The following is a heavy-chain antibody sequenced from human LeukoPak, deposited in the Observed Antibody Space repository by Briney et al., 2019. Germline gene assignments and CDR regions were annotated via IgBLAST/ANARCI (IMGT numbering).Heavy chain of an antibody. CDR3: ARADDITMFDY. CDR1: GFTFSSYS. J-gene: IGHJ4*02. Sequence: GGSLRLSCAASGFTFSSYSMNWVRQGPGKGLEWVSSISSSSSYIYYADSVKGRFTISRDNAKNSLYLQMNSLRAEDTAVYYCARADDITMFDYWGQGTLVTVSS. D-gene: IGHD3-10*01. V-gene: IGHV3-21*01. CDR2: ISSSSSYI.